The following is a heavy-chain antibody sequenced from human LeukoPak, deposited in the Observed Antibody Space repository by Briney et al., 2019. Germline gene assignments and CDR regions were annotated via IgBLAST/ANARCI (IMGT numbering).Heavy chain of an antibody. CDR1: GYTFTAYY. D-gene: IGHD3-22*01. J-gene: IGHJ4*02. Sequence: ASVKVSCKASGYTFTAYYIHWVRQAPGQGLEWMGWINTNTGNPTYAQGFTGRFVFSLDTSVSTAYLQISSLKAEDTAVYYCARGYYDSSGSYYFDYWGQGTLVTVSS. CDR2: INTNTGNP. V-gene: IGHV7-4-1*02. CDR3: ARGYYDSSGSYYFDY.